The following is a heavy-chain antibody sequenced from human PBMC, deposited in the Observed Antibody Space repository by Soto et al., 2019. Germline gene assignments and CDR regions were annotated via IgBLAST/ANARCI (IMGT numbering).Heavy chain of an antibody. Sequence: PSETLSLTCAVVGDSLRGQSWNWIRQSPGKGLEWIGEIDQSGGTNYNPSLKSRAIISDDTSKNQFSLTLTSVTAADTAVYYCARAVYCTTANCWDDFHYYNIDVWGQGTAVTVSS. CDR2: IDQSGGT. CDR1: GDSLRGQS. J-gene: IGHJ6*02. CDR3: ARAVYCTTANCWDDFHYYNIDV. V-gene: IGHV4-34*01. D-gene: IGHD2-2*01.